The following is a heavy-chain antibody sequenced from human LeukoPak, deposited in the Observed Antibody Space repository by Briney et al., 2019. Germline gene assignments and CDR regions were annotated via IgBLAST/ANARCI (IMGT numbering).Heavy chain of an antibody. V-gene: IGHV4-34*01. CDR3: ASRKSSENAFDI. CDR1: GGSFSGYY. D-gene: IGHD3-22*01. Sequence: PSETLSLTCAVYGGSFSGYYWSWIRQPPGKGLEWIGEINHSGSTNYNPSLKSRVTISVDTSKNQFSLKLSSVTAADTAVYYCASRKSSENAFDIWGQGTMVTVSS. CDR2: INHSGST. J-gene: IGHJ3*02.